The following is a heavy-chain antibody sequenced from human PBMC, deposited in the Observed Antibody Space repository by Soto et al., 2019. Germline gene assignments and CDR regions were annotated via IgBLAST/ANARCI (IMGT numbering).Heavy chain of an antibody. CDR2: IRSTGDRT. CDR1: GLTFSDYG. D-gene: IGHD1-26*01. CDR3: TKDQDKTGFPSYFDP. J-gene: IGHJ5*02. Sequence: GGSLRLSCAVSGLTFSDYGMNWVRQAPGKGLEWVSVIRSTGDRTNYVDSVKGRFTISRDNSKNMLYLEMNTLRAEDTAIYYCTKDQDKTGFPSYFDPWGQGTLVTVSS. V-gene: IGHV3-23*01.